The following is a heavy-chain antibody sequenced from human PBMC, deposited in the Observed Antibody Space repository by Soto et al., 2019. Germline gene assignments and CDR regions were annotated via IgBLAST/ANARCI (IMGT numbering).Heavy chain of an antibody. CDR1: GGTFSSYT. CDR2: IIPILGIS. D-gene: IGHD3-10*01. CDR3: ARGPHGLGNYKSYYYYMDV. Sequence: QVQLVQSGAEVKKPGSSVKVSCKASGGTFSSYTISWVRQAPGQGLEWMGRIIPILGISNNAQKFQGRVTITADKSTTTAYMELSSLRSEDTAVYYCARGPHGLGNYKSYYYYMDVWGEGTTVTVSS. V-gene: IGHV1-69*02. J-gene: IGHJ6*03.